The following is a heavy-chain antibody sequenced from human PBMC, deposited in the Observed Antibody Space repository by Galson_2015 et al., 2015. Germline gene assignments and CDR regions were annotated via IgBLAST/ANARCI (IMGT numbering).Heavy chain of an antibody. J-gene: IGHJ4*02. CDR3: AKDQYWGHPKGLDY. Sequence: SLRLSCAASGFTFSSYAMNWVRQAPGKGLEWVSTISGSGGSTYYADSVKGRFTISRDNSKNTLYVQMNSLRAEDTAVYYCAKDQYWGHPKGLDYWGQGTLVTVSS. D-gene: IGHD7-27*01. V-gene: IGHV3-23*01. CDR2: ISGSGGST. CDR1: GFTFSSYA.